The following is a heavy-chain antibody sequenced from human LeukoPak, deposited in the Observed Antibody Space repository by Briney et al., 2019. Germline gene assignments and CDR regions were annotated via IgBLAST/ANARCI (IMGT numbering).Heavy chain of an antibody. Sequence: PSETLSLTRTVSGGSISSYNGNWIRQPPGKGREWMGYFYYSGSTNYNPSLKSRVTISVDTSKNQFSLKLSSVTAADTAVYYCARGADSSGYYSIFYFDYWGQGTLVTVSS. CDR2: FYYSGST. D-gene: IGHD3-22*01. CDR1: GGSISSYN. CDR3: ARGADSSGYYSIFYFDY. V-gene: IGHV4-59*13. J-gene: IGHJ4*02.